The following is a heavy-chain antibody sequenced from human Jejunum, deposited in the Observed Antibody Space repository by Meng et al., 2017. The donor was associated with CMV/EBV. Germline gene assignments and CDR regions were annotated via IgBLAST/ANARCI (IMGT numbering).Heavy chain of an antibody. CDR2: VHGTRGT. CDR1: GSAISTYF. Sequence: TVSGSAISTYFWTWSRQVSGKGLEWIGYVHGTRGTNYNPSLKSRVTISADTSKNQLSLRLTSVTAADTAVYYCARGRWTGGWFDPWGQGILVTVSS. CDR3: ARGRWTGGWFDP. D-gene: IGHD3/OR15-3a*01. J-gene: IGHJ5*02. V-gene: IGHV4-59*12.